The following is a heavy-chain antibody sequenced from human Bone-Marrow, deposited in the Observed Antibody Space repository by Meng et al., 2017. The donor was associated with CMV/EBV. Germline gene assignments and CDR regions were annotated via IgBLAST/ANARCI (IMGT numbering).Heavy chain of an antibody. CDR2: ISSSSYI. Sequence: GESLKISCAASGFTFSSYSMNWVRQAPGKGLEWVSSISSSSYIYYADSVKGRFTISRDNAKNSLYLQMNSLRAEDTAVYYCARYGEQWPVLYGMDVWGQGTTVTVSS. D-gene: IGHD6-19*01. V-gene: IGHV3-21*01. CDR3: ARYGEQWPVLYGMDV. CDR1: GFTFSSYS. J-gene: IGHJ6*02.